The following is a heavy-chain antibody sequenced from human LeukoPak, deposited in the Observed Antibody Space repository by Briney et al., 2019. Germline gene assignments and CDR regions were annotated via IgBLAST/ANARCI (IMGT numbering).Heavy chain of an antibody. D-gene: IGHD3-22*01. CDR3: AKEGYYYDSSGYNYYYGMDV. V-gene: IGHV3-30*18. CDR2: ISYDGSNK. J-gene: IGHJ6*02. Sequence: GGSLRLSCAASGFTFSSYGTHWVRQAPGKGLEWVAVISYDGSNKYYADSVKGRFTISRDNSKNTLYLQMNSLRAEDTAVYYCAKEGYYYDSSGYNYYYGMDVWGQGTTVTVSS. CDR1: GFTFSSYG.